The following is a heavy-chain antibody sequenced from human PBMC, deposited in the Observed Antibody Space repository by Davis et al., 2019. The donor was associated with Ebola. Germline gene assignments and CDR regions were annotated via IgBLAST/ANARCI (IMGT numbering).Heavy chain of an antibody. CDR2: IIPIFGTA. Sequence: SVKVSCKASGYIFTSNDISWVRQAPGQGLEWMGGIIPIFGTANYAQKFQGRVTITADESTSTAYMELSSLRSEDTAVYYCARDSSNYGDYVVLDYWGQGTLVTVSS. D-gene: IGHD4-17*01. CDR1: GYIFTSND. CDR3: ARDSSNYGDYVVLDY. V-gene: IGHV1-69*13. J-gene: IGHJ4*02.